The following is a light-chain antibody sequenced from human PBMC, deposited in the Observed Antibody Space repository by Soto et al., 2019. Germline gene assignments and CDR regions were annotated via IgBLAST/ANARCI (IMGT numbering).Light chain of an antibody. Sequence: EIVLTQSPATLSLSPGEKATISCRASQSVSSYLAWYQQKPGQAPRLLIYDASNRATGIPARFSGSGSGTYFTLTISSLEPEGFAVYYCQQRSNWLTFGGGTKVDIK. CDR1: QSVSSY. V-gene: IGKV3-11*01. J-gene: IGKJ4*01. CDR2: DAS. CDR3: QQRSNWLT.